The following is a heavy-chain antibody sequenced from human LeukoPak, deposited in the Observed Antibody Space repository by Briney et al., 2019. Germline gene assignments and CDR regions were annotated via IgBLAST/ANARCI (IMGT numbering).Heavy chain of an antibody. CDR2: IIPIFGTA. CDR3: ASRYSSGWYEPLDY. J-gene: IGHJ4*02. V-gene: IGHV1-69*13. D-gene: IGHD6-19*01. CDR1: GGTFSSYA. Sequence: ASVKVSCKASGGTFSSYAISWVRQAPGQGLAWMGGIIPIFGTANYAQKFQGRVTITADESTSTAYMELSSLRSEDTAVYYCASRYSSGWYEPLDYWGQGTLVTVSS.